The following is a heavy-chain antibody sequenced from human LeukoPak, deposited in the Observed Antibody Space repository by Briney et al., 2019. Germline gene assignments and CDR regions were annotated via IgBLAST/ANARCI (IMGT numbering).Heavy chain of an antibody. V-gene: IGHV1-3*01. D-gene: IGHD6-13*01. J-gene: IGHJ5*02. Sequence: ASVNVSCKASGYTFTSYAIHWVRQAPGQSLEWMGWISAGNGNTKYSQTFQGRISITRDTSASTAYMELSSLRSEDTAVYYCAKIAAAGRNWFDTWGQGTLVTVSS. CDR1: GYTFTSYA. CDR2: ISAGNGNT. CDR3: AKIAAAGRNWFDT.